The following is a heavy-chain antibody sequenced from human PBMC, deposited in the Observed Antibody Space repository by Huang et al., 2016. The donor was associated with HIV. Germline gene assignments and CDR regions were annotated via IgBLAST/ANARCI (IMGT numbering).Heavy chain of an antibody. J-gene: IGHJ5*02. V-gene: IGHV4-59*01. CDR2: IYYSGRP. CDR1: GGSMSSYY. D-gene: IGHD6-6*01. Sequence: QVQLQESGPGLVKPSETLSLTCTVSGGSMSSYYWSWIRQPPGKGLEWIGYIYYSGRPNYNLSLKSRVTISVDTSKNQFSLRLSSVTAADTAVYYCASASIAARRWFDPWGQGSLVTVSS. CDR3: ASASIAARRWFDP.